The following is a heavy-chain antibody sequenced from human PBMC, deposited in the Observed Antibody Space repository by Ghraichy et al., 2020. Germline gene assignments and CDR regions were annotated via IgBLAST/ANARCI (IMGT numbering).Heavy chain of an antibody. D-gene: IGHD2-21*02. J-gene: IGHJ5*02. CDR2: IYHSGST. V-gene: IGHV4-30-2*01. CDR1: GGSISSGGYS. CDR3: ASNVVVTAELGH. Sequence: SETPSLTCAVSGGSISSGGYSWSWIRQPPGKGLEWIGYIYHSGSTYYNPSLKSRVTISVDRSKNQFSLKLSSVTAADTAVYYCASNVVVTAELGHWGQGTLVTVSS.